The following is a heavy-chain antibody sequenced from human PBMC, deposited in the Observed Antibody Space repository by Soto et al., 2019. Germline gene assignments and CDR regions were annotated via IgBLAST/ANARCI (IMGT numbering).Heavy chain of an antibody. D-gene: IGHD3-10*01. CDR1: GYSISSGYY. CDR2: IYHSGST. Sequence: KASETLSLTCAVSGYSISSGYYWGWIRQPPGKGLEWIGSIYHSGSTYYNPSLKSRVTISEDMSKNQFSLKLSSVTAADTAVYYCARDQLLWFGGFSPAFDYWGQGTLVTVSS. J-gene: IGHJ4*02. CDR3: ARDQLLWFGGFSPAFDY. V-gene: IGHV4-38-2*02.